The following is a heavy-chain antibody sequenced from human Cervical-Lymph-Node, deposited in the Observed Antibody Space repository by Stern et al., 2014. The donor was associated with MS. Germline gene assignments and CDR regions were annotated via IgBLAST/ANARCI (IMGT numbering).Heavy chain of an antibody. CDR3: ARWGGWYSGLDY. J-gene: IGHJ4*02. V-gene: IGHV4-31*03. CDR1: GGSISRGGYY. Sequence: QVQLQESGPGLVKPSQTLSLTCTVSGGSISRGGYYWSWIRQHPGKGLEWIGYIYYSGSTYYNPSLKSRVTISVDTSKNQFSLKLSSVTAADTAVYYCARWGGWYSGLDYWGQGTLVTVSS. D-gene: IGHD6-19*01. CDR2: IYYSGST.